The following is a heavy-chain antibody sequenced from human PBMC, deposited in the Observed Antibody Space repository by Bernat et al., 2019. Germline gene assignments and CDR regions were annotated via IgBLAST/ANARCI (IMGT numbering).Heavy chain of an antibody. Sequence: EVQLVQSGAEVKKPGESLRISCKGSGYSFTSYWISWVRQMPGKGLEWMGRIDPSDSYTNYSPSFQGHVTISADKSISTAYLQWSSLKASDTAMYYCARRERDVVGFGQNAFDIWGQGTMVTVSS. CDR2: IDPSDSYT. CDR3: ARRERDVVGFGQNAFDI. J-gene: IGHJ3*02. CDR1: GYSFTSYW. V-gene: IGHV5-10-1*03. D-gene: IGHD2-15*01.